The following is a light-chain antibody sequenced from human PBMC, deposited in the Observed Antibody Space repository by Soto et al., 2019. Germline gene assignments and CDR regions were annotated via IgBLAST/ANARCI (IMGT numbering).Light chain of an antibody. CDR3: QQRTNWPQLT. CDR2: DAS. J-gene: IGKJ4*01. V-gene: IGKV3-11*01. Sequence: EIVLTQSPATLSLSPGERATLSCRASQSVSNYLAWYQQKAGQAPRLLIYDASNRATGIPARISGSGSGTDFTLTISSLEPEDFAVYYCQQRTNWPQLTFGGGTKVDIK. CDR1: QSVSNY.